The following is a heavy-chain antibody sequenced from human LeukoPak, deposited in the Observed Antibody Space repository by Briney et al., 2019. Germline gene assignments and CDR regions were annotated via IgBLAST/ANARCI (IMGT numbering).Heavy chain of an antibody. Sequence: GGSLRLSCAASGFTFSSSAMSWVRQAPGKGLEWVSAISNNGGYTYYADSVQGRFTISRDNSKSTLCLQMNSLRAEDTAVYYCARFCGSTSWHSGYYYGIDVWGQGTTVTVSS. CDR3: ARFCGSTSWHSGYYYGIDV. J-gene: IGHJ6*02. CDR1: GFTFSSSA. D-gene: IGHD2-2*01. CDR2: ISNNGGYT. V-gene: IGHV3-23*01.